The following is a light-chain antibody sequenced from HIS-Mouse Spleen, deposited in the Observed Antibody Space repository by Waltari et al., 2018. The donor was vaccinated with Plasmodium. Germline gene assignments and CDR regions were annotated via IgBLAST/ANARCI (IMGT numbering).Light chain of an antibody. CDR2: DVS. CDR1: SSDGGGYNY. CDR3: SSYTSSSTA. Sequence: QSALTQPASVSGSPGQSITIPCTGTSSDGGGYNYVSWYQQHPGKAPKLMIYDVSNRPSGVSNRFSGSKSGNTASLTISGLQAEDEADYYCSSYTSSSTAFGTGTKVTVL. J-gene: IGLJ1*01. V-gene: IGLV2-14*03.